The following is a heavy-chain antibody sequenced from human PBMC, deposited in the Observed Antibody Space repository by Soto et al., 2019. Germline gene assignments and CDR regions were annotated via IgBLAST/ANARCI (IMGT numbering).Heavy chain of an antibody. J-gene: IGHJ5*02. CDR1: GFTFSSYW. D-gene: IGHD3-3*01. Sequence: EVQLVESGGGLVQPGGSLRLSCAASGFTFSSYWMSWVRQAPGKGLEWVANIKQDGSEKYYVDSVKGRFTISRDNAKNSLYLQMNSLRAEVTAVYYCARVRSTDFWSGYYTWSNWFDPWGQGTLVTVSS. CDR3: ARVRSTDFWSGYYTWSNWFDP. V-gene: IGHV3-7*05. CDR2: IKQDGSEK.